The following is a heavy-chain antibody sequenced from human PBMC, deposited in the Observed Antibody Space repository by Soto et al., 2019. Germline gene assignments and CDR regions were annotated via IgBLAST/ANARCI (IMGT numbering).Heavy chain of an antibody. CDR3: HLSPVVVVIATIGY. Sequence: PGGSLRLSCAASGFTFSSYGMHWVRQAPGKGLEWVAVISYDGSNKYYADSVKGRFTISRDNSKNTLYLQMNSLRAEDTAVYYCHLSPVVVVIATIGYWGQGTLVTVSS. J-gene: IGHJ4*02. CDR2: ISYDGSNK. D-gene: IGHD3-22*01. V-gene: IGHV3-30*03. CDR1: GFTFSSYG.